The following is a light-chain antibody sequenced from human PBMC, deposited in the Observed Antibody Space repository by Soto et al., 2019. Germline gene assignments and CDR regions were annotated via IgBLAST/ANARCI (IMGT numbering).Light chain of an antibody. V-gene: IGKV3D-20*02. CDR3: QQRSNWPPKIT. CDR2: GAS. CDR1: HSFSSSY. J-gene: IGKJ5*01. Sequence: VLTQSPGTLSLSPGERATLSCRASHSFSSSYLAWYQQNPGQAPRLLIXGASSRAGGVPDRVSGSGSGTAFTLTLSRLEPQDFALYYCQQRSNWPPKITFGQGTRLEIK.